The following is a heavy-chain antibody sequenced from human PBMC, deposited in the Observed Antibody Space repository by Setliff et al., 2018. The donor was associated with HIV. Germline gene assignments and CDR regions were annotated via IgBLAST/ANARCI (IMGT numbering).Heavy chain of an antibody. V-gene: IGHV4-61*03. D-gene: IGHD3-10*01. CDR2: IYYSGST. CDR3: ARNAGSYYGLDY. CDR1: GDSVSSRSYY. Sequence: PSETLSLTCTVSGDSVSSRSYYWSWIRQPPGKGLEWIGYIYYSGSTNYNPSLKSRVTISVDTSKNHFSLKLRSVTAADTAVYYCARNAGSYYGLDYWGQGSRVTVSS. J-gene: IGHJ4*02.